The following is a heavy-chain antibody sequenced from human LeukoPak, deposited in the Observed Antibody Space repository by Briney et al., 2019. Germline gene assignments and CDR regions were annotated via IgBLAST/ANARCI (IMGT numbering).Heavy chain of an antibody. D-gene: IGHD3-3*01. Sequence: GGSLRLSCAASGFTVNSNYMSWVRQAPGKGLEWVSVIYSGGSTYYADSVKGRFTISRDNSKNTLYLQMNSLRAEDTAVYYCASAAYYDFWSGYYFSEYFQHWGQGTLVTVSS. V-gene: IGHV3-53*01. CDR3: ASAAYYDFWSGYYFSEYFQH. CDR2: IYSGGST. J-gene: IGHJ1*01. CDR1: GFTVNSNY.